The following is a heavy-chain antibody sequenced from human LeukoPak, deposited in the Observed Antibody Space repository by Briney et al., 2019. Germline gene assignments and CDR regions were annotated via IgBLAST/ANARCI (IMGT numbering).Heavy chain of an antibody. J-gene: IGHJ3*02. V-gene: IGHV3-23*01. Sequence: GGSLTLSCAASGFTFSNYGMNWVRQAPGKGVEWVSTISGRSDSTYYADSVKGRFTISRDNSKDTLYLQLNYLRAEDTAVYYCAKASGYYYDSSGYYLGAFDIWGPGTMVTVSS. CDR3: AKASGYYYDSSGYYLGAFDI. CDR1: GFTFSNYG. D-gene: IGHD3-22*01. CDR2: ISGRSDST.